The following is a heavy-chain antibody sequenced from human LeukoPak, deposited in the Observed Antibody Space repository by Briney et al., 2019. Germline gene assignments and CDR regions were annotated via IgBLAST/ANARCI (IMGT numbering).Heavy chain of an antibody. CDR2: ISSSGSTI. CDR3: AELGITMIGGV. Sequence: GGSLRLSCAASGFTFSGYEMNWVRQAPGKGLEWVSYISSSGSTIYYADSVKGRFTISRDNTKNSLYLQMNSLRAEDTAVYYCAELGITMIGGVWGKGTTVTISS. D-gene: IGHD3-10*02. V-gene: IGHV3-48*03. J-gene: IGHJ6*04. CDR1: GFTFSGYE.